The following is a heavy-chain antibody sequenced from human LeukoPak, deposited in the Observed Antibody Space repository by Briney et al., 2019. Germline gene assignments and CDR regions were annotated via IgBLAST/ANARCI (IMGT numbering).Heavy chain of an antibody. Sequence: GASVKVSCKASGGTFSSYAISWVRQAPGQGLEWMGGIIPIFGTANYAQKFQGRVTITADESTSTAYMELSSLRSEDTAVYYCATERPIAAAANGYYYYYYMDVWGKGTTVTVSS. D-gene: IGHD6-13*01. CDR1: GGTFSSYA. J-gene: IGHJ6*03. CDR3: ATERPIAAAANGYYYYYYMDV. V-gene: IGHV1-69*13. CDR2: IIPIFGTA.